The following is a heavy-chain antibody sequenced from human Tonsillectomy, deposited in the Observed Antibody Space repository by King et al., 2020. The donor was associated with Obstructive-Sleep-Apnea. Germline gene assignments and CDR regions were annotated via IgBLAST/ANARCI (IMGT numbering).Heavy chain of an antibody. J-gene: IGHJ4*02. Sequence: VQLQESGPGLVIPSETLSLTCTVSGYSIINGYYWGWIRQPPGKGLEWIGSIYYSGRTYYNPSPKSRVTISVNTSKNQFSLKLRSVTAADTAVYYCAGDIQPAATLNFDYWGQGTLVTVSS. V-gene: IGHV4-38-2*02. CDR3: AGDIQPAATLNFDY. CDR2: IYYSGRT. D-gene: IGHD2-2*01. CDR1: GYSIINGYY.